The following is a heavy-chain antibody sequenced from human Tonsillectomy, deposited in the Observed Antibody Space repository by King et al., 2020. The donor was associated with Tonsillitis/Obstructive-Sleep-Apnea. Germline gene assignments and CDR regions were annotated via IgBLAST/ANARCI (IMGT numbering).Heavy chain of an antibody. CDR2: INPNSGGT. D-gene: IGHD2-21*02. CDR1: GYTFTGYY. Sequence: QLVQSGAEVKKPGASVKVSCKASGYTFTGYYMHWVRQAPGQGLEWMGWINPNSGGTNSAQKFQGRVTMTRDTSISTAYMELSRLSSDDTAVYYCARGPASHASDDRVVGRQETAFSVPTDCTRGQ. J-gene: IGHJ1*01. CDR3: ARGPASHASDDRVVGRQETAFSVPTDCT. V-gene: IGHV1-2*02.